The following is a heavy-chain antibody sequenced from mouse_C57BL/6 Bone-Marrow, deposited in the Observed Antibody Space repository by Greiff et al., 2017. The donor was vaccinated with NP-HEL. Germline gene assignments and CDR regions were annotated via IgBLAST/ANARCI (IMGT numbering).Heavy chain of an antibody. CDR2: INPNNGGT. V-gene: IGHV1-18*01. CDR1: GYTFTDYN. J-gene: IGHJ3*01. CDR3: TRRGYGYWFAY. D-gene: IGHD2-2*01. Sequence: VQLKQSGPELVKPGASVKIPCKASGYTFTDYNMDWVKQSHGKSLEWIGDINPNNGGTIYNQKFKGKATLTVDKSSSTAYMELRSLTSEDTAFYYCTRRGYGYWFAYWGQGTLVTVSA.